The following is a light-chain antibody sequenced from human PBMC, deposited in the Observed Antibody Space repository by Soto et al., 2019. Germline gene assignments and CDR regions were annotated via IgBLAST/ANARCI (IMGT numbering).Light chain of an antibody. J-gene: IGLJ1*01. CDR1: SSNIGSNY. V-gene: IGLV1-47*01. CDR2: RNN. CDR3: ATWDDSLSNDV. Sequence: QAVVTQPPSASGTPGQRVTISCSGSSSNIGSNYVYWYQHLTGTAPKLLIYRNNQRPSGVPDRFSGSKSGTSASLAISGLRSEDEADYYCATWDDSLSNDVFGTGTKLTVL.